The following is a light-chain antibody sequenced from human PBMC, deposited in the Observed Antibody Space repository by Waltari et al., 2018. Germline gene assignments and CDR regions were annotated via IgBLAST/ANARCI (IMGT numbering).Light chain of an antibody. CDR1: QDITSY. V-gene: IGKV1-39*01. CDR3: QLSYTTPHT. CDR2: FGS. J-gene: IGKJ2*01. Sequence: DIQMTQSPSSLSTSVGDRVTISCRASQDITSYLNWYQQKAGKAPKLLITFGSTLQSGVSSRFSGSGSGTDFTLTITNVQPEDSAYYYCQLSYTTPHTFGQGTKVEFK.